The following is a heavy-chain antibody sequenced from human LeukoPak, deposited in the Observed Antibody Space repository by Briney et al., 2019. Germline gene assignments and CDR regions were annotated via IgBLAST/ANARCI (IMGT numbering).Heavy chain of an antibody. D-gene: IGHD2-2*01. CDR3: ARGRMSTSGWLTAY. V-gene: IGHV3-74*01. J-gene: IGHJ4*02. Sequence: GGSLRLSCAASGFTFSSYWMHWVRQAPGKGLVWVSRISSDGGTTTYADSVQGRFTISRDNAETTLYLQMNGLRAEDTAVYYCARGRMSTSGWLTAYWGQGILVTVSS. CDR1: GFTFSSYW. CDR2: ISSDGGTT.